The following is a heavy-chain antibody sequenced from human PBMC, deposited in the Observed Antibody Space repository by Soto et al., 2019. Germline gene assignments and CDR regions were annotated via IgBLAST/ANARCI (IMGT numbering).Heavy chain of an antibody. CDR2: ISGSGGST. D-gene: IGHD1-1*01. CDR3: AKDPPTTGTTFDY. Sequence: SGGSLRLSCAASGFTFSSYAMSWVRQAPGKGLEWVSAISGSGGSTYYADSVKGRFTISRDNSKNMLFLQINGLRAEDTAVYYCAKDPPTTGTTFDYWGRGTLVTVSS. J-gene: IGHJ4*02. V-gene: IGHV3-23*01. CDR1: GFTFSSYA.